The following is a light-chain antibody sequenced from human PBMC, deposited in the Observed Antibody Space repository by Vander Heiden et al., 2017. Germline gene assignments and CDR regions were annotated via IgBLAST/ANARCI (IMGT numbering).Light chain of an antibody. Sequence: EFVLPQSPATLSLSPGEGATLSCRASQSVSSYLALDQQKPRPGHGLLIYNESDRTTGIPARFRGSGCGTGFAFTISSLGPEDDAVYYCQRRSDWTRGLTFGEGTKVEIK. J-gene: IGKJ4*01. CDR3: QRRSDWTRGLT. CDR2: NES. CDR1: QSVSSY. V-gene: IGKV3-11*01.